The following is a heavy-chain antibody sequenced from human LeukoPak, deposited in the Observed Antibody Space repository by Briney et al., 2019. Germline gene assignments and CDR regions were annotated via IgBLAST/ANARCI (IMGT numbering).Heavy chain of an antibody. CDR3: ARDRGLVFIRLTPKDY. CDR2: ISAYNGNT. V-gene: IGHV1-18*01. D-gene: IGHD4-23*01. Sequence: ASVKVSCKASGYTFTSYGISWVRQAPGQGLEWMGWISAYNGNTNYAQKLQGRVTMTTDTSTSTAYMELRSLRSDDTAVYYCARDRGLVFIRLTPKDYWGQGTLVTVSS. CDR1: GYTFTSYG. J-gene: IGHJ4*02.